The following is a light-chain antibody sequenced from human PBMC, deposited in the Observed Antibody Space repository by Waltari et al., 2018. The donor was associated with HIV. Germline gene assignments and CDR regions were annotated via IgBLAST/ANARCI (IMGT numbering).Light chain of an antibody. J-gene: IGLJ1*01. CDR1: TSNIGRNP. V-gene: IGLV1-44*01. CDR2: NNN. CDR3: AAWDDSLNGYV. Sequence: QSVLTQPPSASETPGQRVTISCSGSTSNIGRNPVNWYQHLPGAAPKLLMYNNNHLPSGVPDRFSGSKSGTSASLAISGLQAEDEGFFYCAAWDDSLNGYVFGTGTKVTVL.